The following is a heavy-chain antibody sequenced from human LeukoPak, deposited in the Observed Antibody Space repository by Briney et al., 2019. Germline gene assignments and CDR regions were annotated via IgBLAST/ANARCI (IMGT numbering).Heavy chain of an antibody. D-gene: IGHD6-13*01. CDR1: GYTFTSYY. V-gene: IGHV1-46*01. J-gene: IGHJ6*04. Sequence: ASVKVSCKASGYTFTSYYMHWVRQAPGQGLEWMGIINPSGGSTSYAQKFQGRVTMTRGTSTSTVYMELSSLRSEDTAVYYCASGIAAADYYYYYGMDVWGKGTTVTVSS. CDR3: ASGIAAADYYYYYGMDV. CDR2: INPSGGST.